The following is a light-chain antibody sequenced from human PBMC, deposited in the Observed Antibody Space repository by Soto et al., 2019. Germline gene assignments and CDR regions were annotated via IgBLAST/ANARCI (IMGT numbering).Light chain of an antibody. CDR2: DAS. Sequence: PGERATLSCRASHSVGSYLAWYQQKPGQAPRLLVYDASKRATGTPARFSGSGSGTDFTLTISSLEPEDFAVYYCQEGSNWPPPITFGQGTRLEIK. V-gene: IGKV3-11*01. J-gene: IGKJ5*01. CDR3: QEGSNWPPPIT. CDR1: HSVGSY.